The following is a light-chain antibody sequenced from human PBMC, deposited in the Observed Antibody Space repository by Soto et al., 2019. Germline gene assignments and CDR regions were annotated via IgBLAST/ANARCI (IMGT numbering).Light chain of an antibody. V-gene: IGKV3-20*01. Sequence: EIVLTQSPGTLSLSPGERATLSCRASQNIRSNYVAWYQQKPGQAPRLLIFGSSSTATGIPDRFSDTGSGTDFTLTISSVEPEDFAVYYCQQYGYSPLTFGGGTKVEI. CDR1: QNIRSNY. CDR2: GSS. J-gene: IGKJ4*01. CDR3: QQYGYSPLT.